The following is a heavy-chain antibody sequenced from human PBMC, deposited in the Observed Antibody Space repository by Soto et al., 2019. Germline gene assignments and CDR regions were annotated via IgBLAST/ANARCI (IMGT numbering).Heavy chain of an antibody. CDR3: ARCDSSGGGDYFDY. Sequence: GGSLRLSCAASGFTFSSYAMHWVRQAPGKGLEWVAVISYDGSNKYYADSVKGRFTISRDNSKNTLYLQMNSLRAEDTAVYYCARCDSSGGGDYFDYWGQGTLVTVSS. D-gene: IGHD3-22*01. CDR1: GFTFSSYA. V-gene: IGHV3-30-3*01. J-gene: IGHJ4*02. CDR2: ISYDGSNK.